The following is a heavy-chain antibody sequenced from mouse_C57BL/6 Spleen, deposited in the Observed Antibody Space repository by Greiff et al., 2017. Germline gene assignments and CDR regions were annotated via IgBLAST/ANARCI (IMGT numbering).Heavy chain of an antibody. D-gene: IGHD2-4*01. CDR1: GYTFTDYY. CDR3: ASYYYYDGSPFDY. J-gene: IGHJ2*01. CDR2: IYPGSGNT. Sequence: QVQLQQSGAELVRPGASVKLSCKASGYTFTDYYINWVKQRPGQGLEWIARIYPGSGNTYYNEKFKGKATLTAEKSSSTAYMQLSSLTSEDSAVYFCASYYYYDGSPFDYWGQGTTLTVSS. V-gene: IGHV1-76*01.